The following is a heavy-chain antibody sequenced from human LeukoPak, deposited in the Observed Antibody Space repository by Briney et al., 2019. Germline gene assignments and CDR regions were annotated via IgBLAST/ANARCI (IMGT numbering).Heavy chain of an antibody. V-gene: IGHV3-74*01. Sequence: GGSLRLSCAASGFTFSTYWMHWVRQAPRKGLVWVSRINSDGSSTSYADSVKGRFTISRDNAKNTLYLQMNSLRAEDTAVYYCASGGSYDSSGYTHWGQGTLVTVSS. CDR3: ASGGSYDSSGYTH. CDR2: INSDGSST. CDR1: GFTFSTYW. J-gene: IGHJ4*02. D-gene: IGHD3-22*01.